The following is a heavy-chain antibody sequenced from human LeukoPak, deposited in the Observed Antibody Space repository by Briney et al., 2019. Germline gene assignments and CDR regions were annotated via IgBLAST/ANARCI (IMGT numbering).Heavy chain of an antibody. CDR1: GFIFSSYG. CDR2: ISSGSSAI. Sequence: GGSLRLSCAASGFIFSSYGMNWVRQAPGKGLEWVSYISSGSSAIFYADSVKGRFTISRDNADNSPHLQMHSLRDEDTAVYYCARAPSGSGSSLSFDYWGQGTLVTVSS. V-gene: IGHV3-48*02. CDR3: ARAPSGSGSSLSFDY. J-gene: IGHJ4*02. D-gene: IGHD3-10*01.